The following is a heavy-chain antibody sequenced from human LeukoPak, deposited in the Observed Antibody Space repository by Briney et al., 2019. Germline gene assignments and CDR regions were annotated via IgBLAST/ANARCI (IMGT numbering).Heavy chain of an antibody. Sequence: PGGSLRLSCAASGFTFSSYGMHWVRQAPGKGLEWVVVIWYDGSNKYYADSVKGRFTISRDNSKNTLYLQMNSRRAEDRAVYYGARDVRGGGGYFDYWGQGTLVTVSS. CDR3: ARDVRGGGGYFDY. J-gene: IGHJ4*02. CDR1: GFTFSSYG. D-gene: IGHD2-15*01. CDR2: IWYDGSNK. V-gene: IGHV3-33*01.